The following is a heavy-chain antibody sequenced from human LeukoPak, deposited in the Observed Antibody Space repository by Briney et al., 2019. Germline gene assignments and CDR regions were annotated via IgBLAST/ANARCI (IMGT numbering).Heavy chain of an antibody. Sequence: ASVKVSCKASGYTFTNYYMHWVRQAPGQGLESMGIINPSGGGTSYAQKFQGRLTMTRDTSTTTVYMELSSLRSEDTAIYCAREIGPRQLHLWGSAFDYWGQGTLVTVSS. J-gene: IGHJ4*02. CDR3: AREIGPRQLHLWGSAFDY. D-gene: IGHD5-18*01. V-gene: IGHV1-46*01. CDR1: GYTFTNYY. CDR2: INPSGGGT.